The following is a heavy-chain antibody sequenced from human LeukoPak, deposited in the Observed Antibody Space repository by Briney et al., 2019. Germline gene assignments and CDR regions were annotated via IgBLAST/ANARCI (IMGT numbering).Heavy chain of an antibody. CDR1: GGSISSYY. Sequence: PSETLSLTCTVSGGSISSYYWSWIRQPPGKGLEWIGYIYYSGSTNYNPSLKSRVTISVDTSKNQFSLKLSSVTAADTAVYYCARVGYSSGWTHRIYYHYIDVWGKGTTVTISS. V-gene: IGHV4-59*01. J-gene: IGHJ6*03. CDR2: IYYSGST. CDR3: ARVGYSSGWTHRIYYHYIDV. D-gene: IGHD6-19*01.